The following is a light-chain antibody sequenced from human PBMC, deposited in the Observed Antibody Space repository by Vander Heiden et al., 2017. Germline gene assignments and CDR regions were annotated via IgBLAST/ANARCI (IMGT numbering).Light chain of an antibody. V-gene: IGKV4-1*01. CDR3: QQYYSTPRT. CDR2: WAS. Sequence: DIVMTQYPDSLAVSLGERATINCKSSQSVLYSSNNKNYLAWYQKKPGQPPKLLIYWASTRESGVPDRFSGSGSGTDFTLTISSLQAEDVAVYYCQQYYSTPRTFGQGTKVEIK. CDR1: QSVLYSSNNKNY. J-gene: IGKJ1*01.